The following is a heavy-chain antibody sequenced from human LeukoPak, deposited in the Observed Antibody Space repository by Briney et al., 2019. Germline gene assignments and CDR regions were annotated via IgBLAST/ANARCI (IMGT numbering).Heavy chain of an antibody. V-gene: IGHV3-30*18. CDR3: AKALGDGWAYDY. CDR2: ISYDGSNK. Sequence: GGSLRLSCAASGFTFSSYSMHWVRQAPGKGLEWVAVISYDGSNKYYADSVKGRFTISKDNSKNTLYLQMNSLRAEDTAVYYCAKALGDGWAYDYWGQGTLVTVSS. J-gene: IGHJ4*02. D-gene: IGHD3-16*01. CDR1: GFTFSSYS.